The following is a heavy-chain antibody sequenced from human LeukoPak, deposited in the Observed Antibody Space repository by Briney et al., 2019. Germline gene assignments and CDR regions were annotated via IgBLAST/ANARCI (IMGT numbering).Heavy chain of an antibody. CDR3: ARDRYYDAFDI. Sequence: PGRSLRLSCAASGFTFSSYGMHWVRQAPGKGLEWVAVIWYDGSNKYYADSVKGRFTISRDNSKNTLYLQINSLRAEDTAVYYCARDRYYDAFDIWGQGTMVTVSS. CDR1: GFTFSSYG. J-gene: IGHJ3*02. V-gene: IGHV3-33*01. CDR2: IWYDGSNK. D-gene: IGHD2/OR15-2a*01.